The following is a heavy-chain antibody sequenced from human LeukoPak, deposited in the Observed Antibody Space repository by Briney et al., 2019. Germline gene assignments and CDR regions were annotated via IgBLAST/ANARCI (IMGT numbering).Heavy chain of an antibody. CDR2: ISSSGDFT. CDR3: ARVRGAISYSDY. J-gene: IGHJ4*02. Sequence: PGGSLRLSCAASGFTFSTYSMNWVRQAPGKGLEWVSSISSSGDFTYYADSVKGRFTICRDNAENSLYLKTNSLSAEDTAVYYCARVRGAISYSDYWGQGTLVTVSS. CDR1: GFTFSTYS. V-gene: IGHV3-21*01. D-gene: IGHD2-21*01.